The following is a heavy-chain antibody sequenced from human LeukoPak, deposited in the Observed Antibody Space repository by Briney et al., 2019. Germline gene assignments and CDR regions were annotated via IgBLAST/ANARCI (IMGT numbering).Heavy chain of an antibody. CDR1: GFTFSHYY. D-gene: IGHD3-10*01. CDR3: ARTAVGYYFDY. Sequence: GGSLRLSCAASGFTFSHYYMSWIRQAPGKGLEWVSYISSSSSYTNYADSVKGRFTISRDNAKNSLYLQMNSLRAEDTAVYYCARTAVGYYFDYWGQGTLVTVSS. CDR2: ISSSSSYT. J-gene: IGHJ4*02. V-gene: IGHV3-11*03.